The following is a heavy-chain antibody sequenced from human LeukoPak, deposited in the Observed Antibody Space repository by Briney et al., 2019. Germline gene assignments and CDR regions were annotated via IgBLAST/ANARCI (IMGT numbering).Heavy chain of an antibody. CDR3: VRDEMADCSRGSCYWD. J-gene: IGHJ4*02. V-gene: IGHV1-2*02. D-gene: IGHD2-15*01. CDR1: GYYFSDSY. CDR2: INPNTGDT. Sequence: ASVKVSCKASGYYFSDSYLHWVRQAPGRGLEWLGWINPNTGDTHYAPRFQGRVTLTSDTSVSTAYMDVSRLRSDDTAVYYCVRDEMADCSRGSCYWDWGQGTLVTVSS.